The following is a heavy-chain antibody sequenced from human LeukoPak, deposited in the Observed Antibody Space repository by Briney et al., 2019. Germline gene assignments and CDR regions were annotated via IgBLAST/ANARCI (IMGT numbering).Heavy chain of an antibody. CDR3: VQGGANRALPSDY. CDR1: GFTFSNYA. J-gene: IGHJ4*02. CDR2: ISASGGST. D-gene: IGHD1-14*01. Sequence: GGSLRLSCAASGFTFSNYAMSWVRQAPAKGLEWVSGISASGGSTIYADSVKGRFTISRDNSKNTLYLQMNSLRVEDTALYYSVQGGANRALPSDYWGQGTLVTVSS. V-gene: IGHV3-23*01.